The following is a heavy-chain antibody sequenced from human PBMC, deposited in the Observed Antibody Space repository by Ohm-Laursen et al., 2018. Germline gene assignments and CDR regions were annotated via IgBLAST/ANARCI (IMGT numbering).Heavy chain of an antibody. CDR1: GFTFDDYA. CDR3: AKDNGMATMRWGKYGMDV. Sequence: SLRLSCAASGFTFDDYAMHWVRQAPGKGLEWVSGISWNSGSIGYADSVKGRFTISRDNAKNSLFLQMNSLRAEDTALYYCAKDNGMATMRWGKYGMDVWGQGTTVTVSS. D-gene: IGHD5-24*01. V-gene: IGHV3-9*01. J-gene: IGHJ6*02. CDR2: ISWNSGSI.